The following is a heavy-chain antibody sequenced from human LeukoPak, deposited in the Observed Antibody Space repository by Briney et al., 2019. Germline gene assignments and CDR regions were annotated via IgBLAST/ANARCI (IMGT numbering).Heavy chain of an antibody. CDR2: VWYDGSNK. D-gene: IGHD4-17*01. Sequence: GGSLRLSCAASGFTFSSYGMHWVRQAPGKGLEWVAVVWYDGSNKYYADSVKGRFTISRDNSKNTLYLQMNSLRAEDTAVYYCARDAGTVTIMPMDYWGQGTLVTVSS. CDR3: ARDAGTVTIMPMDY. CDR1: GFTFSSYG. V-gene: IGHV3-33*01. J-gene: IGHJ4*02.